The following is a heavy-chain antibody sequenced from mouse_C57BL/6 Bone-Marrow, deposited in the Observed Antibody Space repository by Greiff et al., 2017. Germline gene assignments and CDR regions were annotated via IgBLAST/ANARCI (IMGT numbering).Heavy chain of an antibody. Sequence: QVQLQQPGAELVKPGASVKMSCKASGYTFTSYWITWVKQRPGQGLEWIGDIYPGSGSTNYNEKFKSKATLTVDTSSSTAYMQLTSLPYEDSAVYYCARMCYAMDYWGQETSVTVSS. CDR1: GYTFTSYW. CDR3: ARMCYAMDY. J-gene: IGHJ4*01. CDR2: IYPGSGST. V-gene: IGHV1-55*01.